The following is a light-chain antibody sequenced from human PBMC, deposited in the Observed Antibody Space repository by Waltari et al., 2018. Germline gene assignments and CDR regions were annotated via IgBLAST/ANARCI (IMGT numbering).Light chain of an antibody. CDR1: QGVGRE. J-gene: IGKJ4*01. Sequence: ETVMPQSPATLSVAPGERATLSCRASQGVGRELAWYQQKPGQAPRLLIYGVSTRATGVPARFSGSGSGAEFTLTISSLQSEDFEVYYCQQYDNWPLTFGGGTKVEIK. V-gene: IGKV3D-15*01. CDR3: QQYDNWPLT. CDR2: GVS.